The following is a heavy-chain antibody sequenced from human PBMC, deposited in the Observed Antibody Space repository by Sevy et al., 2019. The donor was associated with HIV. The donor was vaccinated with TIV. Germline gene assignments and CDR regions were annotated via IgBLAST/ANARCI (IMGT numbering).Heavy chain of an antibody. Sequence: GGSLRLSCAASGFTFSSYAMSWVRQAPGKGLEWVSAISGSGGSTYYEDSVKGRFTISRDNSKNTLYLQMNSLRAEDTAVYYCAKGGRAADAFDIWGQGTMVTVSS. CDR2: ISGSGGST. CDR1: GFTFSSYA. CDR3: AKGGRAADAFDI. J-gene: IGHJ3*02. D-gene: IGHD3-10*01. V-gene: IGHV3-23*01.